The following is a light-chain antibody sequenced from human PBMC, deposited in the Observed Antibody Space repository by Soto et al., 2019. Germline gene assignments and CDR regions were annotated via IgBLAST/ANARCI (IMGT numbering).Light chain of an antibody. V-gene: IGLV7-43*01. J-gene: IGLJ2*01. CDR1: TGAVTSGYY. CDR3: LLCYGGAQPLV. CDR2: STS. Sequence: QAVVTQEPSLTVSPGGTVTLTCASSTGAVTSGYYPNWFQQKPGQAPRALIYSTSNRHSWTPARFSGSLLGGKAALSLSGVHRGDEAVYHRLLCYGGAQPLVFGGGTKLTVL.